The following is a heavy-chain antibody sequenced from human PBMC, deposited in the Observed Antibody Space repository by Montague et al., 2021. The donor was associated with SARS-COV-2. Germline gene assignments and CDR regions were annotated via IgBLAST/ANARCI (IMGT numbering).Heavy chain of an antibody. CDR2: IYYSGSX. V-gene: IGHV4-39*07. CDR3: ARVGGGRAFDF. D-gene: IGHD3-16*01. Sequence: SETLSLTCTVSGGSVSSTTYYWAWIRQPPGKGLECIGTIYYSGSXYYXPSLKSRVAMSVDTSKNQFSLKLDSVTAADTAVYYCARVGGGRAFDFWGQGILVTVSS. CDR1: GGSVSSTTYY. J-gene: IGHJ4*02.